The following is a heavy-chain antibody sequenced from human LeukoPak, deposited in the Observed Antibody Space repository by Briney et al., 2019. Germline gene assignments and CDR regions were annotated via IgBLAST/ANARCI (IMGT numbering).Heavy chain of an antibody. D-gene: IGHD2-2*01. J-gene: IGHJ5*02. Sequence: GGSLRLSCAASGFTFSTYAMGWVRQAPGKGLEWVSAISSSGSATYYADSVKGRFTISRDNSKNTLYLQMNSLRAEDTAVYYCAIGSIVVVPAAKRFDPWGQGTLVTVSS. CDR1: GFTFSTYA. CDR3: AIGSIVVVPAAKRFDP. V-gene: IGHV3-23*01. CDR2: ISSSGSAT.